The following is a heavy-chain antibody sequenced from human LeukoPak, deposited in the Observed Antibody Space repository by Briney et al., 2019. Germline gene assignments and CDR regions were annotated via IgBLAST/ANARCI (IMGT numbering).Heavy chain of an antibody. V-gene: IGHV3-21*01. CDR1: GFTFSSYS. Sequence: GGSLRLSCAASGFTFSSYSMNWVRQAPGKGLEWVSSISSSSSYIYYADSVKGRFTISRDNAKNSLYLQMNSLRAEDTAVYYCARDSDYYGSGSYFHYWGQGTLVTVSS. D-gene: IGHD3-10*01. CDR3: ARDSDYYGSGSYFHY. CDR2: ISSSSSYI. J-gene: IGHJ4*02.